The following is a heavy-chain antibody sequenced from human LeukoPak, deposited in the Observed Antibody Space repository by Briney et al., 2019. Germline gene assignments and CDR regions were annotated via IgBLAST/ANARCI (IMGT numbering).Heavy chain of an antibody. CDR1: GFTFSSYS. D-gene: IGHD6-13*01. CDR3: ARSGGSSRWYWDFDS. V-gene: IGHV3-21*01. J-gene: IGHJ4*02. CDR2: ISSRSTYM. Sequence: GGSLILSCAASGFTFSSYSMNWVRQAPGKGLEWVSSISSRSTYMYYADSLKGRFTISRDDARNSLHLEMNSLTAEDTAAYYCARSGGSSRWYWDFDSWGQGTLVTVSS.